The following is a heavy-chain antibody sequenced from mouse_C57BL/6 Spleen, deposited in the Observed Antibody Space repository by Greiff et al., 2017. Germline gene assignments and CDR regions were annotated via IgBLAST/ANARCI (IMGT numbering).Heavy chain of an antibody. CDR2: ISSGSSTI. V-gene: IGHV5-17*01. Sequence: EVKLVESGGGLVKPGGSLKLSCAASGFTFSDYGMHWVRQAPEKGLEWVAYISSGSSTIYYADTVKGRFPISRDNAKNTLFLQMTSLRSEDTAMYYCARTMVTTKDWYFDVWGTGTTVTGAS. CDR1: GFTFSDYG. J-gene: IGHJ1*03. D-gene: IGHD2-2*01. CDR3: ARTMVTTKDWYFDV.